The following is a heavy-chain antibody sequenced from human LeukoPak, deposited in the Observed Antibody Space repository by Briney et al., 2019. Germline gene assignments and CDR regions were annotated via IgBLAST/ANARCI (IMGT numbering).Heavy chain of an antibody. CDR3: ATVSPGKWELLPNYYFDY. CDR2: FDPEDGET. J-gene: IGHJ4*02. D-gene: IGHD1-26*01. Sequence: ASVKVSCKVSGYTLTELSMHWVRQAPGKGLEWMGGFDPEDGETIYAQKFQGRVTMTEDTSTDTAYMELSSLRSEDTAVYNCATVSPGKWELLPNYYFDYWGQGTLVTVSS. CDR1: GYTLTELS. V-gene: IGHV1-24*01.